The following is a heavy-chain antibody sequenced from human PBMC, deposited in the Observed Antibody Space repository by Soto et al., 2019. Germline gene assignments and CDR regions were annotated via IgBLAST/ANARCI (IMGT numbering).Heavy chain of an antibody. J-gene: IGHJ5*02. CDR3: ARDMGARVVTGWFDR. Sequence: ASVKVSCKASGYTFTSYGISWVRQAPGQGLEWMGWISAYNGNTNYAQKLQGRVTMTTDTSTSTAYMELRSLRSDDTAVYYCARDMGARVVTGWFDRWGQGTLVTVAS. V-gene: IGHV1-18*01. D-gene: IGHD1-26*01. CDR1: GYTFTSYG. CDR2: ISAYNGNT.